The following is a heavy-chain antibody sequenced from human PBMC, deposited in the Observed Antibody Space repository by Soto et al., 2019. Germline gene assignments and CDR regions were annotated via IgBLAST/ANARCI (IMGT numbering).Heavy chain of an antibody. V-gene: IGHV3-30-3*01. CDR1: GFTFSNYG. Sequence: GGSLRLSCAASGFTFSNYGMHWVRQAPGKWLEWVAVISYDGSNRYYADSVKGRFTISRDNSKNTLYLQMNSLRAEDAAVYYCASDVWDYGVWSGYYTICYCMDVWGQGXSVTVSS. J-gene: IGHJ6*02. D-gene: IGHD3-3*01. CDR2: ISYDGSNR. CDR3: ASDVWDYGVWSGYYTICYCMDV.